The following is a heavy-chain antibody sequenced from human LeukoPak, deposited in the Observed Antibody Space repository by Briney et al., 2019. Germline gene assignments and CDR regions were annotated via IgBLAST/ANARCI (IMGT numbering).Heavy chain of an antibody. J-gene: IGHJ5*02. D-gene: IGHD3-16*01. CDR2: VYFDGGT. V-gene: IGHV4-39*07. CDR1: GGSVTSGTYH. Sequence: SETLSLTCSVSGGSVTSGTYHWGWIRQPPGKGLEWIGSVYFDGGTHYNPSLQSRVTISVDTSKNQFSLRLSSVTAADTALYYCARDHYYDGRGRFDPWGQGTLVTVSS. CDR3: ARDHYYDGRGRFDP.